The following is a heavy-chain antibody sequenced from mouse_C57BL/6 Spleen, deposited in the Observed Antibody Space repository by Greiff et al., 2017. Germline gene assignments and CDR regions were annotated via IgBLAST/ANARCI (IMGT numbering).Heavy chain of an antibody. CDR2: IYPGDGDT. J-gene: IGHJ1*03. CDR1: GYAFSSSW. Sequence: VQLVESGPELVKPGASVKISCKASGYAFSSSWMNWVKQRPGKGLEWIGRIYPGDGDTNYNGKFKGKATLTADKSSSTAYMQLSSLTSEDSAVYFCARMEGNYGYFDVWGTGTTVTVSS. D-gene: IGHD2-1*01. CDR3: ARMEGNYGYFDV. V-gene: IGHV1-82*01.